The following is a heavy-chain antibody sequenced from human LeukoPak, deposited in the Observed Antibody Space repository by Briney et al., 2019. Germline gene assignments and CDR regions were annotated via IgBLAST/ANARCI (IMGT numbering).Heavy chain of an antibody. CDR1: GFTVSSNY. V-gene: IGHV3-53*01. J-gene: IGHJ4*02. CDR2: IYSGGST. Sequence: GGSLRLSCAASGFTVSSNYMSWVRQAPGKGLEWVSVIYSGGSTYYADSVKGRFTISRDNSKNTLYLQMNSLRAEDTAVYYCARGPTKYSYGYGYWGQGTLVTVSS. D-gene: IGHD5-18*01. CDR3: ARGPTKYSYGYGY.